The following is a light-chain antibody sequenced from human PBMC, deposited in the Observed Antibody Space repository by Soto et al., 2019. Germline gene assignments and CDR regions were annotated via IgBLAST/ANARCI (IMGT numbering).Light chain of an antibody. Sequence: DIQMTQSPPTLSASIGDRVTITCRASESIRTWLAWYQHKPGKAPKFLIYDASSLESGVPSRFSGSGSGTEFTLTISNLQPDNFATYFCQQYNNYPRTFGQGTKVDIK. J-gene: IGKJ1*01. CDR3: QQYNNYPRT. V-gene: IGKV1-5*01. CDR2: DAS. CDR1: ESIRTW.